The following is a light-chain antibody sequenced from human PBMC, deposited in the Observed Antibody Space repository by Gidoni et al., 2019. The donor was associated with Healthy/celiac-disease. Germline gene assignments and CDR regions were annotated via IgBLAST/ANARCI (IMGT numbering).Light chain of an antibody. J-gene: IGKJ2*01. CDR1: QSVSSSY. CDR2: GAS. V-gene: IGKV3-20*01. CDR3: QQRDT. Sequence: EIVLTQSPGTLSLSPGERATLSCRASQSVSSSYLAWYQQKPGQAPRLLIYGASSRATGIPDRFSGSGSGTDFTLTSSRLEPEDFAVYYCQQRDTFGQGTKLEIK.